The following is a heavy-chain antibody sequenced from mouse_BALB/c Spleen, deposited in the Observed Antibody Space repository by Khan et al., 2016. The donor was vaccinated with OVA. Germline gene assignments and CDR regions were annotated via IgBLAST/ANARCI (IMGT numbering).Heavy chain of an antibody. J-gene: IGHJ3*01. CDR2: MIYTGYT. D-gene: IGHD2-14*01. CDR1: GDSITSGY. Sequence: EVQLQESGPSLVKPSQTLSLICSVTGDSITSGYWSWIRKFPGNKLEYMGYMIYTGYTDYNPSLKSRLAITRQTAKNQYYLQLNAVTTEDTATYYCARSTYRYAFAYWGQGTLVTVSA. V-gene: IGHV3-8*02. CDR3: ARSTYRYAFAY.